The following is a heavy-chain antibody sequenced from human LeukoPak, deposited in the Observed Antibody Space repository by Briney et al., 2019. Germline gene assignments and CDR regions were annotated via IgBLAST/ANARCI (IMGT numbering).Heavy chain of an antibody. J-gene: IGHJ4*02. V-gene: IGHV3-48*04. Sequence: GGSLRLSCAASGFTFSSYWMSWVRQAPGKGLEWISFVSISSGTIYYADSVNGRFRISRDNAKSSLDLEMNSLRAEDTAVYYCARAMSTFGGVRNYFDSWGQGTLVTVSS. CDR1: GFTFSSYW. CDR2: VSISSGTI. D-gene: IGHD3-16*01. CDR3: ARAMSTFGGVRNYFDS.